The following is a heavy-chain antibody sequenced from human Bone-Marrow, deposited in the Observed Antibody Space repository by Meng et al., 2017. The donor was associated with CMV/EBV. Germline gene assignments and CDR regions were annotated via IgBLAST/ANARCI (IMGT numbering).Heavy chain of an antibody. Sequence: GGSLRLSCAASGFTFSSYWMSWVRQAPGKGLEWVANIKQDGSEKYYVDSVKGRFTISRDNAKNSLYLQMNGLRAEDTAVYYCARDGGNYDGFFYYWGQGTLVTVSS. CDR2: IKQDGSEK. J-gene: IGHJ4*02. CDR1: GFTFSSYW. CDR3: ARDGGNYDGFFYY. D-gene: IGHD3-3*01. V-gene: IGHV3-7*01.